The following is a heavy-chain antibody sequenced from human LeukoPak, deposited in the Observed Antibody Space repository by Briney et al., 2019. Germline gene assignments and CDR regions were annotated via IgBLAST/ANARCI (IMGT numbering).Heavy chain of an antibody. CDR1: GDSVSSNSAA. V-gene: IGHV6-1*01. J-gene: IGHJ4*02. Sequence: SQTLSLICAISGDSVSSNSAAWNWLRQSPSRGLEWLGRTYYKSKRYNDYAVSVKSRITINPDTSKNQFSLQLNSVTPEDTAVYYCTRGTGWYGDLKYYFDYWGQGTLVTVSS. CDR3: TRGTGWYGDLKYYFDY. CDR2: TYYKSKRYN. D-gene: IGHD6-19*01.